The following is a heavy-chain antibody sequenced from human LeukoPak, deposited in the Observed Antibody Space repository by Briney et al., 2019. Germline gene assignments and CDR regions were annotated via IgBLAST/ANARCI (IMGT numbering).Heavy chain of an antibody. J-gene: IGHJ5*02. D-gene: IGHD2-2*01. CDR3: AIYCSSTSCPSWFDP. V-gene: IGHV4-34*01. Sequence: SETLSLTCAVYGGSFSGYYWSWIRQPPGKGLEWIGEINHSGSTNYNPSLKSRVTISVDTSKNQFSLKLSSVTAADTAVYYCAIYCSSTSCPSWFDPWGQGTLVTVSS. CDR2: INHSGST. CDR1: GGSFSGYY.